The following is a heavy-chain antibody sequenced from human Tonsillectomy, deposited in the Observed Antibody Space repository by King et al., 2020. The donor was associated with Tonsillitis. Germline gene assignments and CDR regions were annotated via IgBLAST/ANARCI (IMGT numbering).Heavy chain of an antibody. CDR2: IYHSNT. CDR1: GGSISGGAYY. J-gene: IGHJ5*01. D-gene: IGHD4/OR15-4a*01. Sequence: QLQESGPGLVKPSQTLSLTCTVSGGSISGGAYYWSWIRQHPGKGLEWIGYIYHSNTYYNTSLKSRLTISVDTSKNQFSLRLSSVTAADTAVYYCGRSEGCVFDPRGQETLITVAS. CDR3: GRSEGCVFDP. V-gene: IGHV4-31*03.